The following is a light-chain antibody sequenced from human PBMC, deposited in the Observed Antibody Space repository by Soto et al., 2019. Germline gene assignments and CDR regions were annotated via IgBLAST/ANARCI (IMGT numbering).Light chain of an antibody. CDR2: DAS. Sequence: EIVLTQTPATLSFSPVERSTLSFIASQSVSSYLAWYQQKPGQAPRLLIYDASNRATGIPARFSGSGSGTDFTLTISSLEPEDFAVYYCQQRSNWPRTFGQGTKVDIK. CDR1: QSVSSY. CDR3: QQRSNWPRT. J-gene: IGKJ1*01. V-gene: IGKV3-11*01.